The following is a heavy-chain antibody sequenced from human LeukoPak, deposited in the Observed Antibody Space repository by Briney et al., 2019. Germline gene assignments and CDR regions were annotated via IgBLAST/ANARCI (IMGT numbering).Heavy chain of an antibody. CDR1: GGTFSSYA. Sequence: SVNVSCKASGGTFSSYAISWVRQAPGQGLEWMGGIIPIFGTANYAQKFQGRVTITTDESTSTAYMELSSLRSEDTAVYYCAGSIAVAGTESSFDPWGQGTLVTVSS. CDR2: IIPIFGTA. D-gene: IGHD6-19*01. J-gene: IGHJ5*02. CDR3: AGSIAVAGTESSFDP. V-gene: IGHV1-69*05.